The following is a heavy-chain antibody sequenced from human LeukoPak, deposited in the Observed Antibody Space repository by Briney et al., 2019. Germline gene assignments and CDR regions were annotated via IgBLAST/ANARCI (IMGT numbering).Heavy chain of an antibody. V-gene: IGHV3-48*03. J-gene: IGHJ4*02. D-gene: IGHD5-18*01. CDR2: ISSSGSTI. CDR1: GFTFSSYE. Sequence: PGGSLRLPCAASGFTFSSYEMNWVRQAPGKGLEWVSYISSSGSTIYYADSVKGRFTISRDNAKNSLYLQMNSLRAEDTAVYYCARDHTAMVFDYWGQGTLVTVSS. CDR3: ARDHTAMVFDY.